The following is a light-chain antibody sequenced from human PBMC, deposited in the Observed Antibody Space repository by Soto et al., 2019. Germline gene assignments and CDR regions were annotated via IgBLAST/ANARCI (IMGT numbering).Light chain of an antibody. Sequence: DIQMTQSPSSLSASVGDRVTITCQASQDISNYLNWYQQKPGKAPKLLIYDESNLETGVPSRFSGSGSGTDFTFSISRLQPEDIATYYCQQYDNLPLTFGGGTNVEIK. V-gene: IGKV1-33*01. CDR2: DES. CDR3: QQYDNLPLT. J-gene: IGKJ4*01. CDR1: QDISNY.